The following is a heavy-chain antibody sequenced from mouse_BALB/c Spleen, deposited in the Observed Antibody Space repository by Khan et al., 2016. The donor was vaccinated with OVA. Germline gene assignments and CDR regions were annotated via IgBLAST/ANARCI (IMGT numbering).Heavy chain of an antibody. V-gene: IGHV3-8*02. CDR2: MIYTGYT. D-gene: IGHD2-14*01. CDR3: ARSTYRYAFAY. CDR1: GDSITSGY. J-gene: IGHJ3*01. Sequence: EVQLVESGPSLVKPSQTLSLTCSVTGDSITSGYWSWIRKFPGNKLEYMGYMIYTGYTYSNPSLKSRISITRHTSKNQYYLQLNSVTTEDTATYYCARSTYRYAFAYWGQGTLVTVSA.